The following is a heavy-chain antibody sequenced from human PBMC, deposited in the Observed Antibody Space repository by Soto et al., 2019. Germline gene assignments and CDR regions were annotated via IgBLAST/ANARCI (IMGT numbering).Heavy chain of an antibody. D-gene: IGHD4-17*01. CDR1: GGSISSYY. Sequence: SETLSLTCTVSGGSISSYYWSWIRQPPGKGLEWIGYIYYSGSTNYNPSLKSRVTISVDTSKNQFSLKLSSVTAADTAVYYCASTTTVVTLENYWGQGTLVTVSS. CDR3: ASTTTVVTLENY. V-gene: IGHV4-59*08. CDR2: IYYSGST. J-gene: IGHJ4*02.